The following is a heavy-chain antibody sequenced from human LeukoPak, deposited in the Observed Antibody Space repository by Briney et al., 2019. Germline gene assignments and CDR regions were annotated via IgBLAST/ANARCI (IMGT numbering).Heavy chain of an antibody. J-gene: IGHJ4*02. V-gene: IGHV3-23*01. CDR2: ISGSGGST. CDR1: GFDFSTYA. D-gene: IGHD3-3*01. Sequence: GGSLRLSCAASGFDFSTYAINWVRQAPGKGLEWVSAISGSGGSTYYADSVKGRFTISRDNSKNTLYLQMNSLRAEDTAVYYCAKPRDYDFWSGYFYYFDYWGQGTLVTVSS. CDR3: AKPRDYDFWSGYFYYFDY.